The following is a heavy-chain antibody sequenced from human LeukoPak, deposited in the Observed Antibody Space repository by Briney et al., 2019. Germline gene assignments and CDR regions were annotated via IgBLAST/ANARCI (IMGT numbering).Heavy chain of an antibody. Sequence: GGSLRLSCAASGFTFSGSAMHWVRQASRKGLEWVGRIRIKANSYATAYAASVKGRFTISRDDSKNTAYLQMNSLKTEDTAVYYCTRQTLTGYPDYWGQGTLVTVSS. V-gene: IGHV3-73*01. CDR2: IRIKANSYAT. J-gene: IGHJ4*02. CDR1: GFTFSGSA. CDR3: TRQTLTGYPDY. D-gene: IGHD3-9*01.